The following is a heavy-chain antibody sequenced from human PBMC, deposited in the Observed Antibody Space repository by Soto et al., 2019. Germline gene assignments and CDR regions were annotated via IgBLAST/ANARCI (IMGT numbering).Heavy chain of an antibody. CDR1: GLTCSAFD. J-gene: IGHJ4*02. V-gene: IGHV3-13*01. D-gene: IGHD6-13*01. CDR2: IGTAGDT. Sequence: LRLSCETSGLTCSAFDMLWVRQPTGKGLEWVSSIGTAGDTYYAVSVKGRFTISRDNAKNSLSLQMNSLRAGDMAVYFCAKSQEIGTHFFDSWGQGTQVTVSS. CDR3: AKSQEIGTHFFDS.